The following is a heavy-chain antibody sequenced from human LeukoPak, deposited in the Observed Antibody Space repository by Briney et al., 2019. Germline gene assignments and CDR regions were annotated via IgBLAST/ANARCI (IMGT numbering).Heavy chain of an antibody. CDR3: ARGRRYYGSGSYYTSFDY. J-gene: IGHJ4*02. CDR2: INWNGGST. V-gene: IGHV3-20*04. D-gene: IGHD3-10*01. Sequence: PGGSLRLSCAASGFTFDDYGMSWVRQAPGKGLEWVSGINWNGGSTGYADSVKGRFTISRDNAKNSLYLQMNSLRAEDTAVYYCARGRRYYGSGSYYTSFDYWGQGTLVTVSS. CDR1: GFTFDDYG.